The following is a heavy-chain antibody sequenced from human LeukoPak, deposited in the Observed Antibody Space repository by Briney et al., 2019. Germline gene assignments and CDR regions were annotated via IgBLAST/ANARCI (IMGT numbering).Heavy chain of an antibody. CDR2: IYSTGYT. J-gene: IGHJ4*02. CDR3: ARGSLAVAGYFVT. CDR1: GGSINGHY. Sequence: PSDTLSLTCTVSGGSINGHYWSWVRQPPGKGLEWIGFIYSTGYTNYNPSLKSRVTISVDTSKAQFSVKLSSVTAADTALYYCARGSLAVAGYFVTWGQGTLVTVSS. D-gene: IGHD6-19*01. V-gene: IGHV4-59*11.